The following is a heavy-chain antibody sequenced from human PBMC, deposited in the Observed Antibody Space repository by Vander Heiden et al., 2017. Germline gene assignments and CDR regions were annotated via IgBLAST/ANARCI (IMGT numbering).Heavy chain of an antibody. CDR3: AKEYSGSSAPPRPLDY. CDR1: GFPFSSYG. V-gene: IGHV3-30*18. Sequence: QVQLVESGGGVVQPGRSLRLSCSASGFPFSSYGMHWVRQAPGKGLEWVAVISYDGSNKYYADSVKGRFTISRDNSKNTLYLQMNSLRAEDTAVYYCAKEYSGSSAPPRPLDYWGQGTLVTVSS. CDR2: ISYDGSNK. D-gene: IGHD1-26*01. J-gene: IGHJ4*02.